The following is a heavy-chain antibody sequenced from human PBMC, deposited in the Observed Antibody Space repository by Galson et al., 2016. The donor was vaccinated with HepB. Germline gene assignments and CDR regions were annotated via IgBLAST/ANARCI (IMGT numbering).Heavy chain of an antibody. Sequence: CAISGDSVSSHSAAWNWIRQSPSRGLEWLGRTYYRSKWYNDYVVSVKSRIIVNPDTSKNQFSLQLNSVTPEDTAVYYCVEQRKGAPYGMDVWGQGTTVTVSS. D-gene: IGHD1/OR15-1a*01. V-gene: IGHV6-1*01. CDR2: TYYRSKWYN. CDR3: VEQRKGAPYGMDV. J-gene: IGHJ6*02. CDR1: GDSVSSHSAA.